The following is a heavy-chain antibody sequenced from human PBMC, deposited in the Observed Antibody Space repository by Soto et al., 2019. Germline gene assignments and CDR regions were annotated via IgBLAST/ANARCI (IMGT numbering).Heavy chain of an antibody. CDR3: AKVKTWTYLDF. CDR2: ISGSGDRT. CDR1: GFTFSSYA. D-gene: IGHD5-12*01. J-gene: IGHJ4*02. Sequence: GGSLRLSCAASGFTFSSYAMSWVRQAPGKGLEWVSSISGSGDRTYYVDSVKGRFIISRDNSKNTLYVQMNSLRAEDTAVYYCAKVKTWTYLDFWGQGSLVTVSS. V-gene: IGHV3-23*01.